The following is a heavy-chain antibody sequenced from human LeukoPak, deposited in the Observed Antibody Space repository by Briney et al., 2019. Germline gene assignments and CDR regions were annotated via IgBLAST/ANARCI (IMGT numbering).Heavy chain of an antibody. CDR3: AHSSYDSSGYYYFDY. J-gene: IGHJ4*02. Sequence: SGPTLVKPTQTLTLACSFSGFSLSTSGVGVGWIRQPPGRDLKWFVFIYWNDDKRYSPSLKSRLTITKDISKNQVVLTVSNMDPVDTATYFCAHSSYDSSGYYYFDYWGQGTLVTVSS. CDR1: GFSLSTSGVG. V-gene: IGHV2-5*01. D-gene: IGHD3-22*01. CDR2: IYWNDDK.